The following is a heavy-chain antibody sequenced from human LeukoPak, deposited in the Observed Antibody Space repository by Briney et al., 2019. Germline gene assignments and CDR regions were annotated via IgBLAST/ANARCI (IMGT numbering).Heavy chain of an antibody. J-gene: IGHJ4*02. V-gene: IGHV5-51*01. CDR1: GYSFRNYW. CDR2: IYPGDSDT. Sequence: GESLKISCKGSGYSFRNYWIGWVRRMPGKGLEWMGIIYPGDSDTRYSPSFQGQVTISADKSISTAYLQWSSLKASDTAMYYCARSLSSSWFRFDYWGQGTLVTVSS. D-gene: IGHD6-13*01. CDR3: ARSLSSSWFRFDY.